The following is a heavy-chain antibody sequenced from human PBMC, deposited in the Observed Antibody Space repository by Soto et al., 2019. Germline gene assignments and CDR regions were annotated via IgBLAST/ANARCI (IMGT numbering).Heavy chain of an antibody. CDR3: ARLYRDCVRANCYNFDY. J-gene: IGHJ4*02. CDR1: GGSMSSGGYY. Sequence: QVQLQESGPGLVKPSQTLSLTCSVSGGSMSSGGYYWSWIRQHPGKGLEWIGYIYYSGSSYYNPSLQSRVSISLDTSKKQFSLKLSSVTAADTAVYYCARLYRDCVRANCYNFDYWGQGTLVTVSS. D-gene: IGHD2-2*02. V-gene: IGHV4-31*03. CDR2: IYYSGSS.